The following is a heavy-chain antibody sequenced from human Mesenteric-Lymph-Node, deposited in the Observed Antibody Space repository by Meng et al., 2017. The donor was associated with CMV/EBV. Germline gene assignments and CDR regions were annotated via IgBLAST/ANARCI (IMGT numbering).Heavy chain of an antibody. D-gene: IGHD2-2*02. CDR1: GYTFTNYY. Sequence: ASVKVSCKASGYTFTNYYIHWVRQAPGQGLEWMGWINPNSGGTNFAQKFQGRVTMTRDTSISTAYMDPSRLRSDDTAVYYCARCALPAAIFGLMYFDYWGQGTLVTVSS. CDR3: ARCALPAAIFGLMYFDY. CDR2: INPNSGGT. V-gene: IGHV1-2*02. J-gene: IGHJ4*02.